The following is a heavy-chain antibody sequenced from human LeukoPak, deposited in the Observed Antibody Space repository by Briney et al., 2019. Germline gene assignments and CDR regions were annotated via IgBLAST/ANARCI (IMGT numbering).Heavy chain of an antibody. CDR1: GFTFSSYW. V-gene: IGHV3-7*01. Sequence: HPGGSLRLSCAASGFTFSSYWMSWVRQAPGKGLEWVANIKQDGSEKYYVDSVKGRFTISRDNAKNSLYLQMNSLRAEDTAVYYCARDHPPDYDHVWGSYRDYWGQGTLVTVSS. CDR3: ARDHPPDYDHVWGSYRDY. CDR2: IKQDGSEK. D-gene: IGHD3-16*02. J-gene: IGHJ4*02.